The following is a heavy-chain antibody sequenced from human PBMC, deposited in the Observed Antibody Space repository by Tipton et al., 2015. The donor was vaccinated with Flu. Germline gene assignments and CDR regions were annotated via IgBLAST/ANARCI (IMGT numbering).Heavy chain of an antibody. V-gene: IGHV3-49*04. CDR3: TTDYYDSSGYGMDV. J-gene: IGHJ6*02. CDR2: IRSKAYGGTT. CDR1: GFTFGDYA. Sequence: SLRLSRTASGFTFGDYAMSWVRQAPGKGLEWVGFIRSKAYGGTTEYAASVKGRFTISRDDSKSIAYLQMNSLKTEDTAVYYCTTDYYDSSGYGMDVWGQGTTVTVSS. D-gene: IGHD3-22*01.